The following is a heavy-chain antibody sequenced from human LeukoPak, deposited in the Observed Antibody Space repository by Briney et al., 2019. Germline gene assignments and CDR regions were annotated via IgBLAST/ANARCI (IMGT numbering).Heavy chain of an antibody. CDR1: GYTFTGYY. J-gene: IGHJ4*02. Sequence: ASVKVSCKASGYTFTGYYMHWVRQAPGQGLEWMGWINPNSGGTNYAQKFQGRVTITADKSTSTAYMELSSLRSEDTAVYYCASLSRRGYSYGMYYFDYWGQGTLVTVSS. D-gene: IGHD5-18*01. CDR3: ASLSRRGYSYGMYYFDY. V-gene: IGHV1-2*02. CDR2: INPNSGGT.